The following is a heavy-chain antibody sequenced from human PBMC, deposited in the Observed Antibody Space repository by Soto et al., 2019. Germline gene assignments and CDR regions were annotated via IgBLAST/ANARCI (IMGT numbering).Heavy chain of an antibody. V-gene: IGHV1-18*04. CDR3: ARCPTAIVARPDDWFDP. CDR1: GYTFTSYG. Sequence: QVQLVQSGAEVKKPGASVKVSCKASGYTFTSYGISWVRQAPGQGREWMGWISAYNGNTNYAQKLQGRVTMTTDTSTSTAYMELRSLRSDDTAVYYCARCPTAIVARPDDWFDPWGQGTLVIVSS. CDR2: ISAYNGNT. J-gene: IGHJ5*02. D-gene: IGHD6-6*01.